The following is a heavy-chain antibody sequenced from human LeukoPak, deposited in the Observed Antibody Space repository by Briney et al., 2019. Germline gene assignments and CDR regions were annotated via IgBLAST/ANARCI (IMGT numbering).Heavy chain of an antibody. CDR2: ISGSGGRA. CDR1: GFTFSNYV. D-gene: IGHD1-14*01. V-gene: IGHV3-23*01. CDR3: AKDHPALLGMPGEPFDS. J-gene: IGHJ4*02. Sequence: GGSLRLTCDASGFTFSNYVMSWVRQRPGKGLEWVSGISGSGGRASYADFVKGRFIISRDNSNSTLYLQMNSLRVDDTAVYYCAKDHPALLGMPGEPFDSWGQGTLVTVSS.